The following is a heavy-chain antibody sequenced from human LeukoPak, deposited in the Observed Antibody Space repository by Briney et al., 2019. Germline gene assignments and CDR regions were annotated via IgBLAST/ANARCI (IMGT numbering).Heavy chain of an antibody. CDR1: GFTFSSYV. D-gene: IGHD2-15*01. Sequence: GGSLRLSCAASGFTFSSYVMSWVRQAPGKGLEWVSAISGSGGSTYYADSVKGRFTISRDNSKNTLYLQMNSLRAEDTAVYYCAKYCGGGSCYGPEYFQHWGQGTLVTVSS. J-gene: IGHJ1*01. CDR3: AKYCGGGSCYGPEYFQH. V-gene: IGHV3-23*01. CDR2: ISGSGGST.